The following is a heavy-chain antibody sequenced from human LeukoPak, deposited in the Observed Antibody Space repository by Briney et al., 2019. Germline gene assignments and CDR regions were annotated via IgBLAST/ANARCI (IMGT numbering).Heavy chain of an antibody. Sequence: ASVKVSCKASGYAFTGYYMHWVRQAPGQGLEWMGWINPNSGGTNYAQKFQGRVTMTRDTSISTAYMELTRLRSDDTAVYFCARVLTAPGGFWGQGTLVTVSS. CDR2: INPNSGGT. D-gene: IGHD6-13*01. CDR1: GYAFTGYY. V-gene: IGHV1-2*02. CDR3: ARVLTAPGGF. J-gene: IGHJ4*02.